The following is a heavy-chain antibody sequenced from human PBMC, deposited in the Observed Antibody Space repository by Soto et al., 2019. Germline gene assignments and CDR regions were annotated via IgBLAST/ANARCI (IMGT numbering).Heavy chain of an antibody. D-gene: IGHD6-19*01. V-gene: IGHV1-2*04. CDR2: SNTNSGVT. Sequence: QVQLVQSGAEVKKPGASVKVSCKASGYTFTDYYVHWVRQAPGQGLEWMGWSNTNSGVTNFAQKFQGWVTSTRDTSVNTDYMELNRLKSDDTAVFFCAREVSGWSPFDSWGQGTLVTVSS. J-gene: IGHJ4*02. CDR1: GYTFTDYY. CDR3: AREVSGWSPFDS.